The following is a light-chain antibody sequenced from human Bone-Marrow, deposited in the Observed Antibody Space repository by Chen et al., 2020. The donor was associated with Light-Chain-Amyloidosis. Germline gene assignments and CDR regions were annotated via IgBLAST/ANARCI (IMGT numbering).Light chain of an antibody. CDR2: EVT. V-gene: IGLV2-14*01. Sequence: QSALTQPASVSGSPGQSITISCTGTSSDVGGDNHVSWYQQHPDKAPKLMIYEVTNRPSWVPARVAGSKSDNTDSMTSAVLQTEDEADYFCSSYTSTITLVFGRGTSVTVL. CDR3: SSYTSTITLV. J-gene: IGLJ1*01. CDR1: SSDVGGDNH.